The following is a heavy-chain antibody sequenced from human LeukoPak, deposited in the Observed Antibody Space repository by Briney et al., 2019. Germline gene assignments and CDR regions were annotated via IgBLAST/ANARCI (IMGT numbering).Heavy chain of an antibody. CDR2: ISYGGSNK. J-gene: IGHJ4*02. D-gene: IGHD3-3*01. V-gene: IGHV3-30-3*01. Sequence: GGSLRLSCAASGFTFSSYAVHWVRQAPGRGLEWVAVISYGGSNKYYADSVKGRFSISRDNSKSTLYLQMNSLRAEDTAVYYCARRYDGFDYWGQGTLVTVSS. CDR1: GFTFSSYA. CDR3: ARRYDGFDY.